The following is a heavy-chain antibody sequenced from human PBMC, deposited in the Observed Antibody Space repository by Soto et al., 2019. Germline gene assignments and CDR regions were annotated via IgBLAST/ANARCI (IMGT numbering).Heavy chain of an antibody. D-gene: IGHD5-12*01. CDR1: GGSISSGGYS. CDR3: AAGGGLPRYY. CDR2: IYHSGST. Sequence: QLQLQESGSGLVKPSQTLSLTCAVSGGSISSGGYSWSWIRQPPGMGLEWIGYIYHSGSTYYNPSLQSRVPISVDRSKNQCSLKLSSVTAAVTAVYYCAAGGGLPRYYWGQGTLVTVSS. V-gene: IGHV4-30-2*01. J-gene: IGHJ4*02.